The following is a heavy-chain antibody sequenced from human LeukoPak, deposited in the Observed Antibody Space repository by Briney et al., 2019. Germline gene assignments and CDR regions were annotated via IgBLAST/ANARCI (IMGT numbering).Heavy chain of an antibody. CDR1: GFTVSSNY. D-gene: IGHD6-13*01. CDR3: ARGSHRRYSSSWYSL. CDR2: IYSGGST. J-gene: IGHJ4*02. Sequence: GGSLRLSCAASGFTVSSNYMSWVRQAPGKGLEWVSVIYSGGSTYYADSVKGRFTISGDNSKNTLYLQMGSLRAEDMALYYCARGSHRRYSSSWYSLWGQGTLVTVSS. V-gene: IGHV3-53*05.